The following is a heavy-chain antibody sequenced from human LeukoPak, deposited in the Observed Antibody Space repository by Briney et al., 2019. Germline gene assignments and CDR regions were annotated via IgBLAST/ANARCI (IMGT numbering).Heavy chain of an antibody. CDR3: ARVHCSSTSCYSFYGQSDAFGI. Sequence: GASVKVSCKASGYTFTGYYMHWVRQAPGQGLEWMGWINPNSGGTNYAQKFQGRVTMTRDTSISTAYMELSRLRSDDTAVYYCARVHCSSTSCYSFYGQSDAFGIWGQGTMVTVSS. D-gene: IGHD2-2*01. V-gene: IGHV1-2*02. J-gene: IGHJ3*02. CDR1: GYTFTGYY. CDR2: INPNSGGT.